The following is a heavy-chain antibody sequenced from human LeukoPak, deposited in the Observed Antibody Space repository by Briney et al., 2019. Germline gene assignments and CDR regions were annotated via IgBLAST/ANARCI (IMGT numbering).Heavy chain of an antibody. CDR2: IRSTVFGGTT. D-gene: IGHD3/OR15-3a*01. Sequence: TGGSLRLSCTASGFTFRDHGVGWVRQAPEKGLDWVGFIRSTVFGGTTEYAASVKGRFSISRDDSKSIAYLQMSSLKTEDSAVYYCTRDKDWSYDYWGQGTLVTVSS. CDR3: TRDKDWSYDY. J-gene: IGHJ4*02. CDR1: GFTFRDHG. V-gene: IGHV3-49*04.